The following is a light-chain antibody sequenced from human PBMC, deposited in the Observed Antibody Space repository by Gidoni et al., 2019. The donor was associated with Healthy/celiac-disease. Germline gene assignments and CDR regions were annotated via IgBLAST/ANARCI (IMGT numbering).Light chain of an antibody. J-gene: IGLJ2*01. CDR3: SSYTSSSTPHVV. V-gene: IGLV2-14*01. Sequence: HSALTQPASVSGSPGQSTTISCTGTSSDVGGYNYASWYQQHPGKAPKLMIYDVSHRPSGVSNRFSGYKSGNTASLNISGLQDEDEADYYCSSYTSSSTPHVVFGGGTKLTVL. CDR2: DVS. CDR1: SSDVGGYNY.